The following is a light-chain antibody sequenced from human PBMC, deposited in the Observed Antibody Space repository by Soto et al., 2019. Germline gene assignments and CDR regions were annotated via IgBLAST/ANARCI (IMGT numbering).Light chain of an antibody. CDR2: AAS. V-gene: IGKV3D-15*01. J-gene: IGKJ4*01. CDR3: QQSNNWPPLT. CDR1: ESIGDY. Sequence: EIVLTQSPGALSLSPGDRATLSCWASESIGDYLAWYQQRPGQAPRLLIYAASRRASGTPHRFSGSGSETDFSLTISSLQIEDFALYYCQQSNNWPPLTFGGGTKVDI.